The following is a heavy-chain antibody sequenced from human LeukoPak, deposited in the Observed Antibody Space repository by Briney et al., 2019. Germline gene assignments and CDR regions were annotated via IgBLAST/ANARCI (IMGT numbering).Heavy chain of an antibody. D-gene: IGHD6-19*01. Sequence: PGGSLRLSCAASGFTFSDYYMSWIRQAPGKGLEWVSAISGSGGSTYYADSVKGRFTISRDNSKNTLYLQMNSLRAEDTAVYYCAKDHSGAVAGSFDYWGQGTLVTVSS. CDR1: GFTFSDYY. J-gene: IGHJ4*02. CDR2: ISGSGGST. V-gene: IGHV3-23*01. CDR3: AKDHSGAVAGSFDY.